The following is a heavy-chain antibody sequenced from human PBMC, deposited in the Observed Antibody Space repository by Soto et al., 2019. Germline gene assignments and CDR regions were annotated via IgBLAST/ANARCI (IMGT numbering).Heavy chain of an antibody. Sequence: QVQLVQSGAEVKKPGVSVKVSCRASGYTFTSYVISWVRQAPAQGLEWMGWISAYNGNTNFAQKLQGRVTMTTDTSTSTAYMELRSLRSDDTAVYYCARVVATVAGPYGMDVWGQGTTVTVSS. J-gene: IGHJ6*02. D-gene: IGHD6-19*01. CDR2: ISAYNGNT. V-gene: IGHV1-18*01. CDR1: GYTFTSYV. CDR3: ARVVATVAGPYGMDV.